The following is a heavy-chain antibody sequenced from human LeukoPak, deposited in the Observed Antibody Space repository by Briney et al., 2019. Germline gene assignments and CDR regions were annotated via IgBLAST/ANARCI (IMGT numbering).Heavy chain of an antibody. V-gene: IGHV3-30*18. D-gene: IGHD1-26*01. CDR1: GFTFSSYG. J-gene: IGHJ5*02. CDR2: ISYDGSNK. CDR3: AKDEVVGATTSWFDP. Sequence: GGSLRLSCAASGFTFSSYGMHWVRQAPGKGLEWVAVISYDGSNKYYADSVKGRFTISRDNSKNTLYLQMNSLRAEDTAVYYCAKDEVVGATTSWFDPWGQGTLVTVSS.